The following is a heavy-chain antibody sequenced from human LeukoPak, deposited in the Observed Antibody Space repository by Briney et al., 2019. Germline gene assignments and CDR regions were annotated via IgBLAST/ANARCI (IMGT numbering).Heavy chain of an antibody. CDR3: ARASPFGGN. CDR1: GFTFNTYW. V-gene: IGHV3-7*01. CDR2: IKEDGSKR. Sequence: GGSLRLSCAASGFTFNTYWMSWVRQAPGKGLERLANIKEDGSKRNYVDSVKGRFTISRDNAKNSLYLQINSLRAEDTAVYYCARASPFGGNWGQGTLVTVSS. J-gene: IGHJ4*02. D-gene: IGHD4-23*01.